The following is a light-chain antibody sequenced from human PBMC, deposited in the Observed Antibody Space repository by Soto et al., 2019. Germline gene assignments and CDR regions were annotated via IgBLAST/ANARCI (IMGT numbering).Light chain of an antibody. CDR2: GAS. Sequence: EIVMTQSPATLSVSPGERATLSCRASQSVSSNLAWYQQKPGQAPSLLVYGASTRATGIPARFSGSGSGTDFTLIISSLHSEDFAVYYCQQYKNWPGTFGQGTKVELK. CDR3: QQYKNWPGT. J-gene: IGKJ1*01. V-gene: IGKV3-15*01. CDR1: QSVSSN.